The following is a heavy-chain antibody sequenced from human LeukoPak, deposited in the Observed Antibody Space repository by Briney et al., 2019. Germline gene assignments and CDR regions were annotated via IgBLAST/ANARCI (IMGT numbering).Heavy chain of an antibody. J-gene: IGHJ4*02. CDR1: GYSFTSNY. CDR2: IYPRDGST. V-gene: IGHV1-46*01. CDR3: ARDQEAFDY. Sequence: ASVKVSCKASGYSFTSNYIHWVRQAPGQGLERMGMIYPRDGSTSYAQKFQGRVTVTRDTSTSTVHMELSGLRSEDTAVYYCARDQEAFDYWGQGTLVTVSS.